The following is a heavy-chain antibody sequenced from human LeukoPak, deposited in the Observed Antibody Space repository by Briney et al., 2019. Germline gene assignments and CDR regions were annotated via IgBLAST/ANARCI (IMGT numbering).Heavy chain of an antibody. D-gene: IGHD5-24*01. CDR3: ARDTREINLDY. V-gene: IGHV4-59*12. Sequence: SETLSLTCTVSGGSISSYYWSWIRQPPGKGLEWIGYIYYSGSTNYNPSLKSRVTISVDTSKNQFSLKLSSVTAADTAVYYCARDTREINLDYWGQGTLVTVSS. CDR1: GGSISSYY. J-gene: IGHJ4*02. CDR2: IYYSGST.